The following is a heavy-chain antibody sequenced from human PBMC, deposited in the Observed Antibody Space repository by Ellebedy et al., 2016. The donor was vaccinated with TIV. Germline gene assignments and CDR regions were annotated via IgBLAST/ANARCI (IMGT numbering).Heavy chain of an antibody. CDR3: ARHSTSSDATGGWLDP. Sequence: GESLKISCKGSAYSFTTYWIAWVRQMPGKGLEWMGIIYPGDSDTRYSPSFQGQVTISADKSISTAYLQWSSLKASDTAMYYCARHSTSSDATGGWLDPWGQGTLVTVSS. V-gene: IGHV5-51*01. CDR2: IYPGDSDT. D-gene: IGHD2-2*01. J-gene: IGHJ5*02. CDR1: AYSFTTYW.